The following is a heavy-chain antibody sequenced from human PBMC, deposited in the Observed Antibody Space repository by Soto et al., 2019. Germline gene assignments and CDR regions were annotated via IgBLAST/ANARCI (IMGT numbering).Heavy chain of an antibody. CDR2: IKTSAGGGAT. CDR1: GFSFNEAW. Sequence: EVQLVESAGGLVKPGGSLRLSCVAAGFSFNEAWMNWVRQAPGAGLEWVGRIKTSAGGGATDYAAPVQGRLAISRDDSKTALYLHMISLRTEDTAIYYCTTGSVEGIWGQGTTVTVPS. J-gene: IGHJ6*02. CDR3: TTGSVEGI. V-gene: IGHV3-15*07. D-gene: IGHD2-15*01.